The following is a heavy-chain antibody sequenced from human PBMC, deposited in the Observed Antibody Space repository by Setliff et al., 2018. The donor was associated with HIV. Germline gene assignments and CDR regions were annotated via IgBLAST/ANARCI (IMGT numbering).Heavy chain of an antibody. V-gene: IGHV6-1*01. J-gene: IGHJ5*02. D-gene: IGHD6-19*01. Sequence: SQTLSLTCAISGDSVPSNSATWNWIRQSPARGLEWLGETYYRSKWYNNYAVSVKSRMILNPDTSKNQFSLQLNSVTPEDTAVYYCATDGAVAGIEPGAWFDPWGQGTLVTVSS. CDR1: GDSVPSNSAT. CDR2: TYYRSKWYN. CDR3: ATDGAVAGIEPGAWFDP.